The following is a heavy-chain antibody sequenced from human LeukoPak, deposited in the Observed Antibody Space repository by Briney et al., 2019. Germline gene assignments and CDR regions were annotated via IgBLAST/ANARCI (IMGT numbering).Heavy chain of an antibody. CDR1: GFTFSSNG. D-gene: IGHD3-22*01. CDR3: ARDFHWRLYDTSGYYLY. CDR2: IRNDGSNK. J-gene: IGHJ4*02. Sequence: HPGGSLRLSCVASGFTFSSNGMHWVRQAPGKGLEWVAFIRNDGSNKYYVDSVKGRFTISRDNAKNSLYLQMSSLRAEDTAVYYCARDFHWRLYDTSGYYLYWGQGTLVTVSS. V-gene: IGHV3-30*02.